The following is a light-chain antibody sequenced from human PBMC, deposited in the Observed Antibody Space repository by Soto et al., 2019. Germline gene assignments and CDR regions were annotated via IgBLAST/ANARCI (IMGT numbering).Light chain of an antibody. J-gene: IGKJ1*01. V-gene: IGKV3-15*01. CDR2: DAS. CDR1: QSISNN. CDR3: QQYNNWPRT. Sequence: VMTQSPAIMSVSRGESATLSCRASQSISNNLAWYQQKPGQAPRLLMYDASTRATGIPDRFSGSGSGAEFTLTISSLQSEDLAVYYCQQYNNWPRTFGQG.